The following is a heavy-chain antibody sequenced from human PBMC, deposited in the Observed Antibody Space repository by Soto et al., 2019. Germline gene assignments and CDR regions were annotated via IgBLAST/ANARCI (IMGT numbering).Heavy chain of an antibody. J-gene: IGHJ4*02. D-gene: IGHD4-17*01. CDR3: ARGNYGGFDY. V-gene: IGHV4-59*01. Sequence: SETLSLTCAVYGGSIRSYYWSWIRQPPGKGLEWIGYIYYSGSTNYNPSLKSRVTISVDTSKNQFSLKLSSLTAADTAVYYCARGNYGGFDYWGQGTLVTVSS. CDR1: GGSIRSYY. CDR2: IYYSGST.